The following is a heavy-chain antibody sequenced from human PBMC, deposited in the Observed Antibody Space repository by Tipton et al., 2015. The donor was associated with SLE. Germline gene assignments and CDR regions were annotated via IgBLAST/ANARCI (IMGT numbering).Heavy chain of an antibody. CDR2: IKSKTDGGTT. J-gene: IGHJ4*02. Sequence: SLRLSCAASGFTFSNAWMSWVRQAPGKGLEWVGRIKSKTDGGTTDYAAPVKGRFTISRDDSKNTLYLQMNSLKTEDTAVYYCTTQGGLGYCSGGSCYSSDYWGQGTLVTVSS. D-gene: IGHD2-15*01. CDR1: GFTFSNAW. CDR3: TTQGGLGYCSGGSCYSSDY. V-gene: IGHV3-15*01.